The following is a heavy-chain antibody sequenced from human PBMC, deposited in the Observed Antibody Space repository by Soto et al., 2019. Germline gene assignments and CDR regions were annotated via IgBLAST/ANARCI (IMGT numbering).Heavy chain of an antibody. Sequence: PSETLSLTCTVSGGSISSYYWSWIRQPPGTGLEWIGYIYYSGSTNYNPSLKSRVTISVDTSKNQFSLKLSSVTAADTAVYYCARGPEPRVVTAIPWYFDLWGRGTLVTVSS. V-gene: IGHV4-59*01. D-gene: IGHD2-21*02. CDR3: ARGPEPRVVTAIPWYFDL. J-gene: IGHJ2*01. CDR1: GGSISSYY. CDR2: IYYSGST.